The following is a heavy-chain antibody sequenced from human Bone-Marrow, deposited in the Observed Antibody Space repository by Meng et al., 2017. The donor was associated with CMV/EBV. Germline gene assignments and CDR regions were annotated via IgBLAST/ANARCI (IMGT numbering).Heavy chain of an antibody. D-gene: IGHD3-10*01. CDR2: IIPILGIA. J-gene: IGHJ6*02. CDR1: GFTFTTCL. Sequence: SVKVSCKASGFTFTTCLMHWVRQAPGQGLEWMGGIIPILGIANYAQKFQGRVTITADKSTSTAYMELSSLRSEDTAVYYCARETSGDGMDVWGQGTTVTVSS. CDR3: ARETSGDGMDV. V-gene: IGHV1-69*10.